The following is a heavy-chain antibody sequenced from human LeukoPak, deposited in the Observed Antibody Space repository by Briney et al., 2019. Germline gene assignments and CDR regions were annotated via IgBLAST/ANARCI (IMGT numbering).Heavy chain of an antibody. V-gene: IGHV3-64*01. CDR2: ISYNGGST. J-gene: IGHJ6*04. D-gene: IGHD3-3*02. CDR3: ARRFAAQLAFVDV. Sequence: PGGSLRLSCAASGFTFSNYAMHWVRQAPGKGLEYVSAISYNGGSTYYANSVKGRFTISRDNSKNTLYLQVGSLIAEDMAVYYCARRFAAQLAFVDVWGKGTTVTISS. CDR1: GFTFSNYA.